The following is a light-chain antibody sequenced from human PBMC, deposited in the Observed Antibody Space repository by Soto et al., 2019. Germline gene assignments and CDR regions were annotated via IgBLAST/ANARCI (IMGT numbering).Light chain of an antibody. CDR1: SSDVGGYNY. CDR3: CSYAGSYSFDVI. V-gene: IGLV2-11*01. CDR2: DVT. J-gene: IGLJ2*01. Sequence: QSALTQPRSVFGSPGQSVTISCTGTSSDVGGYNYVSWYQQHPGKAPKLMIHDVTKRPSGVPDRFSGSKSGNRASLTISGLQAEDEADYYCCSYAGSYSFDVIFGGGTKLTVL.